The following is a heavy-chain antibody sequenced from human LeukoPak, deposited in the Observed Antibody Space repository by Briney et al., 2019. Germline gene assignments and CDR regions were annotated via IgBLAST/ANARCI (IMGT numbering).Heavy chain of an antibody. J-gene: IGHJ4*02. D-gene: IGHD6-13*01. Sequence: GGSLRLSCAASGFTFSGYDIHWVRQAAGKGLEWVSTIGAAGDTYYLDSVKGRFTISRENAKNSLYLQLNSLQAGDTAVYYCIRAQPRSNLDYWGQGTLVTVSS. CDR1: GFTFSGYD. V-gene: IGHV3-13*01. CDR3: IRAQPRSNLDY. CDR2: IGAAGDT.